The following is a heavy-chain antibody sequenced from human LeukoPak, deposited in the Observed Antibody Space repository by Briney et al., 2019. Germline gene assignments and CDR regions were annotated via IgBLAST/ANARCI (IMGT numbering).Heavy chain of an antibody. D-gene: IGHD3-10*02. V-gene: IGHV3-21*01. Sequence: GGSLRLSCAASGFTFSTYTMNWVRQTPGKGLEWVSSISSSDSYIYYADSVKGRFTISRDNAKNSLYLQMNSLRAEDTAVYYCAELGITMIGGVWGKGTTVTISS. J-gene: IGHJ6*04. CDR3: AELGITMIGGV. CDR1: GFTFSTYT. CDR2: ISSSDSYI.